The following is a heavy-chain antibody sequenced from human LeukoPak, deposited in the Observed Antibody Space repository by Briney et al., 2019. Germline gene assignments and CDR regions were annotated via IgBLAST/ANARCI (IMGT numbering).Heavy chain of an antibody. V-gene: IGHV3-11*01. CDR1: GFTFSDYY. CDR2: ISSSGSTI. CDR3: ASVVEMATTEDY. Sequence: KPGGSLRLSCAASGFTFSDYYMSWIRQAPGKGLEWVSYISSSGSTIYYADSVKGRFTISRDDAKNSLYLQMNSLRAEDTAVYYCASVVEMATTEDYWGQGTLVTVSS. J-gene: IGHJ4*02. D-gene: IGHD5-24*01.